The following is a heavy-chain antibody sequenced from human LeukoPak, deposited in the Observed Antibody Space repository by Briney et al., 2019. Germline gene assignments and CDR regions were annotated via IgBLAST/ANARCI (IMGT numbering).Heavy chain of an antibody. CDR1: GGSFSGYH. CDR3: ARGRHDITMIVVVMTSVSYYLDV. D-gene: IGHD3-22*01. Sequence: SETLSLTCAVYGGSFSGYHWTWIRQSPGKGLEWIGDINPSGSTYYNPSLKSRLTISVDTSKNQFSLKLRSVTAADTAVYYCARGRHDITMIVVVMTSVSYYLDVWGKGTTVTVS. V-gene: IGHV4-34*01. CDR2: INPSGST. J-gene: IGHJ6*03.